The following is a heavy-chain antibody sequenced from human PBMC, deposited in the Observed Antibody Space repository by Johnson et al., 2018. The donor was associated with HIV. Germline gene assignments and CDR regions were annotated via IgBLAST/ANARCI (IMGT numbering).Heavy chain of an antibody. CDR1: GFTFDDYA. CDR3: VRRPFGAAPGADAFDI. J-gene: IGHJ3*02. Sequence: VQLVESGGGLVQPGRSLRLSCAASGFTFDDYAMHWVRQAPGKGLEWVSGINWNGGSTGYADSVKGRITISRDNAKNSLYVQMNSLRADDTAVYYCVRRPFGAAPGADAFDIWGQGTMVTVSS. V-gene: IGHV3-9*01. D-gene: IGHD6-13*01. CDR2: INWNGGST.